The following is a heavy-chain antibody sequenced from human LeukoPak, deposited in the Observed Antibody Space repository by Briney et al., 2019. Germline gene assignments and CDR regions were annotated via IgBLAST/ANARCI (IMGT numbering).Heavy chain of an antibody. CDR3: ARESGKFDY. CDR2: ISGDGVST. J-gene: IGHJ4*02. V-gene: IGHV3-43*02. CDR1: GLPIADFA. Sequence: GGSLRLSCVASGLPIADFAMHWVRQAPGKGLEWVSLISGDGVSTFYADSVKGRLSISRDNSKNSLSLEMNSLRTEDTAMYYCARESGKFDYWGQGTLVAVSS.